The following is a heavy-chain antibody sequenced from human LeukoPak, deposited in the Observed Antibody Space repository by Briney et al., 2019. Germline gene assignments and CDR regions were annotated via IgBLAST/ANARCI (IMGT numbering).Heavy chain of an antibody. CDR3: ATGRGYYYGH. D-gene: IGHD3-22*01. CDR2: IKEDGTVK. J-gene: IGHJ4*02. CDR1: GFTFSNYW. Sequence: GGSLRLSCVASGFTFSNYWMTWVRQAPGKGLEWVANIKEDGTVKNYVDSVKGRFTISRDNSKNTLYVQMNSLRAEDTALYYCATGRGYYYGHWGQGTLVTVSS. V-gene: IGHV3-7*01.